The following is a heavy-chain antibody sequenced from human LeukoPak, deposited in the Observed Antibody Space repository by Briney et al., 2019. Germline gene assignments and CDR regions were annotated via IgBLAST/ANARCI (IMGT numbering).Heavy chain of an antibody. D-gene: IGHD2-2*01. CDR3: ARALSSTSPNWFDP. Sequence: SETLSLTCTVSGGSISSGDYYWSWIRQPPGKGLEWIGYIYYSGSTYYNPSLKSRVTIPVDTSKNQFSLKLSSVTAADTAVYYCARALSSTSPNWFDPWAREPWSPSPQ. J-gene: IGHJ5*02. V-gene: IGHV4-30-4*01. CDR2: IYYSGST. CDR1: GGSISSGDYY.